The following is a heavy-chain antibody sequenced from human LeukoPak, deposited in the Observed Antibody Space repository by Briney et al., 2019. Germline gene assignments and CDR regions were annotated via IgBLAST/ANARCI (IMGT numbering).Heavy chain of an antibody. D-gene: IGHD2-2*01. J-gene: IGHJ6*03. Sequence: SETLSLTCTVSGGSISSYYWSWIRQPAGKGLEWIGRIYTSGSTNYNPSLKSRVTMSVDTSKNQFSLKLSSVTAADTAVYYCARGIVVVPAAMRSYYYYYMDVWGKGTTVTVSS. CDR2: IYTSGST. V-gene: IGHV4-4*07. CDR1: GGSISSYY. CDR3: ARGIVVVPAAMRSYYYYYMDV.